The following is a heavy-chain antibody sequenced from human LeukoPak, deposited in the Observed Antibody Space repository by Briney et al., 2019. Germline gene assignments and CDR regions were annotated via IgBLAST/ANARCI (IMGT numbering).Heavy chain of an antibody. CDR1: VFTFSSYS. V-gene: IGHV3-21*04. Sequence: PGGSLRLSCAASVFTFSSYSMTWVRQAPGKGLEWVSSISSSSSYIYYAGSVKGRFTISRDNAKNTLYLQMNSLRVEDTAVYYCAKSGERRRPYYFDYWGQGTLVTVSS. CDR3: AKSGERRRPYYFDY. CDR2: ISSSSSYI. J-gene: IGHJ4*02. D-gene: IGHD3-10*01.